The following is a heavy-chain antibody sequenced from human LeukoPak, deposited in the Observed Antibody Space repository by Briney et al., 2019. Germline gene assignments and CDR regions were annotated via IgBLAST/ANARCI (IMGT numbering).Heavy chain of an antibody. CDR3: ASGEADGDHYYFDY. V-gene: IGHV1-8*02. J-gene: IGHJ4*02. CDR2: INPNSGNT. CDR1: GYTFTSYG. Sequence: ASVKVSCKASGYTFTSYGISWVRQAPGQGLEWMGWINPNSGNTGYAQKFQGRVTMTRNTSISTAYMELSSLRSEDTAVYYCASGEADGDHYYFDYWGQGTLVTVSS. D-gene: IGHD4-17*01.